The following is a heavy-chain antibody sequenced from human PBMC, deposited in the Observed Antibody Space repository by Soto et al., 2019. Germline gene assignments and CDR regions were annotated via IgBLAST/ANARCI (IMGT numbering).Heavy chain of an antibody. CDR1: GGTFSSYA. CDR3: ARDRGYCSNGVCYRAPGFDY. Sequence: SVKVSCKASGGTFSSYAINWVRQAPGQGLEWMGGLIPISGTPDQAQKFQGRVTITADESTSTAYMELSSLRSEDTAVYFCARDRGYCSNGVCYRAPGFDYWGQGTLVTVSS. J-gene: IGHJ4*02. CDR2: LIPISGTP. V-gene: IGHV1-69*13. D-gene: IGHD2-8*01.